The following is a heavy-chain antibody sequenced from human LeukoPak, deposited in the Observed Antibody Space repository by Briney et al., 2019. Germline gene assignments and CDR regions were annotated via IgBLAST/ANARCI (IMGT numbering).Heavy chain of an antibody. CDR1: GGSFSGYY. D-gene: IGHD2-15*01. V-gene: IGHV4-34*01. J-gene: IGHJ4*02. CDR2: INHSGST. CDR3: ARAPRRNYCSGGSCYPFDY. Sequence: PSETLSLTCAVYGGSFSGYYWSWIRQPPGKGLEWIGEINHSGSTNYNPSLKSRVTISVDTSKNQFSLKLSSVTAADTAAYYCARAPRRNYCSGGSCYPFDYWGQGTLVTVSS.